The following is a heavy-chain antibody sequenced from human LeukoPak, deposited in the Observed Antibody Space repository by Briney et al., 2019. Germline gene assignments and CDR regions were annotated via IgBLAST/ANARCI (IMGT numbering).Heavy chain of an antibody. D-gene: IGHD5-18*01. CDR3: ARNPGLGYSYGLDYYMDV. V-gene: IGHV3-21*01. CDR2: ISSSSSYI. CDR1: GFTFSSYS. Sequence: GGSLRLSCAASGFTFSSYSMNWVRQAPGKGLEWVSSISSSSSYIYYADSVKGRFTISRDNAKNSLYLQMNSLRAEDTAVYYCARNPGLGYSYGLDYYMDVWGKGTTVTVSS. J-gene: IGHJ6*03.